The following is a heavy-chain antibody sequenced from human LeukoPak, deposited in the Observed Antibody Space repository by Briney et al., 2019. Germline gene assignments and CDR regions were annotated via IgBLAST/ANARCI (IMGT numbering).Heavy chain of an antibody. CDR2: IWYDGSNK. CDR1: GFTFSSYG. J-gene: IGHJ4*02. CDR3: ARAGGTTTEGFDY. D-gene: IGHD1/OR15-1a*01. Sequence: PGESLKISCAASGFTFSSYGMHWVRQAPGKGLEWVAVIWYDGSNKYYADSVKGRFTISRDNSKNTLHLQMNSLRAEDTAVYYCARAGGTTTEGFDYWGQGTLVTVSS. V-gene: IGHV3-33*01.